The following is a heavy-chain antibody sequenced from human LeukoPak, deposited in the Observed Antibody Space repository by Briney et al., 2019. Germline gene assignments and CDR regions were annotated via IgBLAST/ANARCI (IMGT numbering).Heavy chain of an antibody. Sequence: GGSLRLSCAASGFTFSSYSMNWVRQAPGKGLEWVSSISSSSSYIYYADSVKGRFTISRDNAKNSLYLQMNSLRAEDTAVYYCARAGIDEYYFDYLSQGTLVTVSS. CDR1: GFTFSSYS. J-gene: IGHJ4*02. CDR3: ARAGIDEYYFDY. CDR2: ISSSSSYI. V-gene: IGHV3-21*01. D-gene: IGHD6-13*01.